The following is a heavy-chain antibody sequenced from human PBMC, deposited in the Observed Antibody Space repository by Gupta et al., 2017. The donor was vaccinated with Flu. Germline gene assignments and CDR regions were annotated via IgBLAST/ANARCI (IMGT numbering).Heavy chain of an antibody. V-gene: IGHV4-34*01. Sequence: RQPPGKGLEWIGEINHNGRANYNPSLRNRVTISVDTPKNQLSLKVTSLTVADTAVYYCARVALVGFGSNWFDPWGQGTLVTVSS. D-gene: IGHD1-26*01. J-gene: IGHJ5*02. CDR3: ARVALVGFGSNWFDP. CDR2: INHNGRA.